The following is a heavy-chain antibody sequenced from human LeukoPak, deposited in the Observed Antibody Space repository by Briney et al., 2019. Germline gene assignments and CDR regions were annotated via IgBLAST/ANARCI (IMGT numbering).Heavy chain of an antibody. CDR3: ARLGTAPFDY. CDR1: SGSISSGDYY. CDR2: ISYTGTT. Sequence: PSENLSLNCTVSSGSISSGDYYWSWIRQPPGKGLEWIGYISYTGTTYYNPALKSRVTISEDTSKNLFYLKLNELTAADTAVYYCARLGTAPFDYWGQGTLVTVSS. J-gene: IGHJ4*02. V-gene: IGHV4-30-4*08. D-gene: IGHD2-21*02.